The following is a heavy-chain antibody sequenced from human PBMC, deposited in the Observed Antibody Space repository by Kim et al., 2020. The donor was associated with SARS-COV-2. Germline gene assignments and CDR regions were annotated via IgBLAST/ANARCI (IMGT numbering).Heavy chain of an antibody. V-gene: IGHV1-8*01. CDR2: MNPNSGNK. D-gene: IGHD3-3*01. CDR3: ATPTLRITIFGVVITSYAFDI. J-gene: IGHJ3*02. Sequence: GWMNPNSGNKGYAQKFQGRVTMTRNTSISTAYMELSSLRSEDTAVYYCATPTLRITIFGVVITSYAFDIWGQGTMVTVSS.